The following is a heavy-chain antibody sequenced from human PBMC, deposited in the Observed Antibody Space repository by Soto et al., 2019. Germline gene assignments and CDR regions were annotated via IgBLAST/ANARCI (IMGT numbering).Heavy chain of an antibody. CDR1: GGSISGDY. CDR3: ARASDSITIFGVARPWFDP. Sequence: SETLSLTCTVSGGSISGDYWSWIRQSPGKGLEWIGDVYYSGSTNYNPSLKSRVAISVDTSKNQFSLKLSSVTAADTAVYYCARASDSITIFGVARPWFDPWGQGTLVTVSS. J-gene: IGHJ5*02. V-gene: IGHV4-59*12. CDR2: VYYSGST. D-gene: IGHD3-3*01.